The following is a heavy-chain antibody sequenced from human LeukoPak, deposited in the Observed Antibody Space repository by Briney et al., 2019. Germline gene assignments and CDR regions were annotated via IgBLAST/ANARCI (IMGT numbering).Heavy chain of an antibody. CDR3: ARERWHCRVNCYSVYYYALDV. V-gene: IGHV1-3*01. CDR2: INPGNGDT. CDR1: GYTFTNYA. Sequence: ASVKVSCKGSGYTFTNYAVHWVRQAPGQRLEWLGWINPGNGDTKYSQNFQGRVTVTSDTSAATAYVELNSLTSEDTAVYYCARERWHCRVNCYSVYYYALDVWGHGTTVTVSS. D-gene: IGHD2-15*01. J-gene: IGHJ6*02.